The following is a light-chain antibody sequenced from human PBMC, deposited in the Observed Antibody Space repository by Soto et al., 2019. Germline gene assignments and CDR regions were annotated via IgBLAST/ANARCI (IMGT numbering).Light chain of an antibody. CDR3: QQYGGVPYT. V-gene: IGKV3-20*01. CDR2: GAS. Sequence: EIVLTQSPGTLSLSPGQRATLSCRASESISRDYLAWYQQRLGQAPRLLIYGASSGATGIPDRFSGSGSGTHSTLTISRLEPEDFAIYYCQQYGGVPYTFGQGTKLEIK. J-gene: IGKJ2*01. CDR1: ESISRDY.